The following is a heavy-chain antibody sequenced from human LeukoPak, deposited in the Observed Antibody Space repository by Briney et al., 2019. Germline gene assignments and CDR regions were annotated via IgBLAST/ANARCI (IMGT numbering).Heavy chain of an antibody. CDR2: ITASGDRT. CDR3: ARRDIVVIVSASDY. CDR1: GFIFSDYV. V-gene: IGHV3-23*01. Sequence: GGSLRLSCPASGFIFSDYVMIWVRQAPGKGLEWVSGITASGDRTYYGDSVKGRFTVSRDNSKNTVYLEMNSLRVDDTAVYYCARRDIVVIVSASDYWGQGTLVTVSS. J-gene: IGHJ4*02. D-gene: IGHD2-15*01.